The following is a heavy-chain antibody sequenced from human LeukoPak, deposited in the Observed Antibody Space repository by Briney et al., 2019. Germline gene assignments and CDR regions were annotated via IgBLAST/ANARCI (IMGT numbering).Heavy chain of an antibody. V-gene: IGHV5-51*01. J-gene: IGHJ3*02. CDR2: IYPGDSDT. Sequence: GASLQISCKGSGYSFTSYWIGWVRQLPGKGLEWMGIIYPGDSDTRYSPSFQGQVTISADKSISTAYLQWSSLKASDTAMYYCARRLFSATWIDAFDIWGQGTMVTVSS. D-gene: IGHD5-12*01. CDR3: ARRLFSATWIDAFDI. CDR1: GYSFTSYW.